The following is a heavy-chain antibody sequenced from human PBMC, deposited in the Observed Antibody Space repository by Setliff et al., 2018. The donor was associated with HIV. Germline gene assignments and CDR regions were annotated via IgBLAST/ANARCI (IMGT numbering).Heavy chain of an antibody. J-gene: IGHJ3*02. CDR2: IYHGGST. Sequence: ASETLSLTCAVSGISIRSNNWWTWVRQPPGKGLEWIGEIYHGGSTNYNLSLQSRLMMSIDKSQNQFSLNLTSVTAADTAVYYCARGRRNEWELLLLAFDMWGQGTMVTVSS. CDR3: ARGRRNEWELLLLAFDM. V-gene: IGHV4-4*02. CDR1: GISIRSNNW. D-gene: IGHD1-26*01.